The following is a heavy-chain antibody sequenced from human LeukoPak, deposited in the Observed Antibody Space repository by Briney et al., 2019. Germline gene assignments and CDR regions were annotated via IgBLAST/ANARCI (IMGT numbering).Heavy chain of an antibody. V-gene: IGHV4-39*07. D-gene: IGHD1-26*01. CDR1: GGSISSSSYY. Sequence: KPSETLSLTCTVSGGSISSSSYYWGWIRQPPGKGLEWIGSIYYSGSTNYNPSLKSRVSISVDRSTNQFSLRLTSVTAADTAVYYCARGGVGPTTNWFDPWGRGTLVAVSS. CDR2: IYYSGST. J-gene: IGHJ5*02. CDR3: ARGGVGPTTNWFDP.